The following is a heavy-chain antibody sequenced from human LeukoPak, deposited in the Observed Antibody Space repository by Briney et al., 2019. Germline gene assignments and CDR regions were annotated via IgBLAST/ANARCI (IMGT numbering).Heavy chain of an antibody. J-gene: IGHJ4*02. V-gene: IGHV4-39*01. D-gene: IGHD6-13*01. CDR1: GGPISSSNYY. Sequence: SETLSLTCTVSGGPISSSNYYWAWIRQPPGKGLEWIGSINYSGSTYYNPSLKSRATTSVDTSKNQFSLKMSSVTAADTAVYYCARRTSSSWFFDYWGQGTLVTVSS. CDR2: INYSGST. CDR3: ARRTSSSWFFDY.